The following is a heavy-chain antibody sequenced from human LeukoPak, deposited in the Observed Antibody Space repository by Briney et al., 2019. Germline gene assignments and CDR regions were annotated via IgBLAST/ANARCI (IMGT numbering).Heavy chain of an antibody. CDR2: FDPEDGET. Sequence: GASVKVSCKVSGYTLTELSMHWVRQAPGKGLEWMGGFDPEDGETIYAQKFQGRVTMTEDTSTDTAYMELSSLRSEDAAVYYCATAFGPWSAFDIWGQGTMVTVSS. J-gene: IGHJ3*02. V-gene: IGHV1-24*01. CDR1: GYTLTELS. CDR3: ATAFGPWSAFDI. D-gene: IGHD3-16*01.